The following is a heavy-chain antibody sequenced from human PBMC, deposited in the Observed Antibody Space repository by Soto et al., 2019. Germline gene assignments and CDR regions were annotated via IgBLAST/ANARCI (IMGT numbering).Heavy chain of an antibody. J-gene: IGHJ4*02. Sequence: GGSLRLACSASGFTFSSYAMHWVRQAPGKGLEYVSAISSNGGSTYYADSVKGRFTISRDNSKNTLYLQMSSLRAEDTAVYYCVKTLQYSYGLPHWGQGTLVTVSS. CDR1: GFTFSSYA. D-gene: IGHD5-18*01. V-gene: IGHV3-64D*06. CDR3: VKTLQYSYGLPH. CDR2: ISSNGGST.